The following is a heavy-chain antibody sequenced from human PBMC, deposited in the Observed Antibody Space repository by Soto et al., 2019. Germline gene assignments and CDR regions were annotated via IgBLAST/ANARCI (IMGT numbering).Heavy chain of an antibody. CDR1: GGSVSSVIYY. V-gene: IGHV4-61*01. CDR3: ARVTVTIAHNWFDP. J-gene: IGHJ5*02. Sequence: SETLSLTCTVSGGSVSSVIYYWSWIRQPPGKGLEWIGYIYYSGSTNYNPSLKSRVTISVDTSKNQFSLKLSSVTAADTAVYYCARVTVTIAHNWFDPWGQGTLLTVSS. CDR2: IYYSGST. D-gene: IGHD4-17*01.